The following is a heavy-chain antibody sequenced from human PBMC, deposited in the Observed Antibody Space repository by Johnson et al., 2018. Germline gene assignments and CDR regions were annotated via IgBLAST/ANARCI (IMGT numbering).Heavy chain of an antibody. CDR3: ARDPYVDTGYYYYYMDV. J-gene: IGHJ6*03. CDR2: ISYDGNNK. D-gene: IGHD3-16*01. CDR1: GFTLSNYA. Sequence: QVQLVQSGGGVVQPGGSLRLSCAASGFTLSNYAVHWVRQAPGKGLEWVALISYDGNNKYYADSVKGRFTISRDNSKNTLSLNMNSLRAEDTAVYYCARDPYVDTGYYYYYMDVWGKGTTVTVSS. V-gene: IGHV3-30-3*01.